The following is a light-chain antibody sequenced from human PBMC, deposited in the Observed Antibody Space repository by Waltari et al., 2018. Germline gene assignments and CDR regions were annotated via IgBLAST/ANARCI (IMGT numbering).Light chain of an antibody. CDR1: QSVTNNY. V-gene: IGKV3-20*01. CDR2: GAS. Sequence: DILLTQSPGTLSLSPGEGATLSCRASQSVTNNYLAWYHQKPGQAPRRLIYGASSRATGIPDRFSGSGSGTDFTLTITRLEPEVFAAYYCQQYGRSVTFGGGTKLQIK. CDR3: QQYGRSVT. J-gene: IGKJ4*01.